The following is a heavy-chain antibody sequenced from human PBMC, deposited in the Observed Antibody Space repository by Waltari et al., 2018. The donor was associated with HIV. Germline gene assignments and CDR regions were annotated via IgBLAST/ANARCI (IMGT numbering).Heavy chain of an antibody. CDR3: ARGSSGSYRWFDP. D-gene: IGHD1-26*01. CDR2: IIRVFEST. Sequence: QEQLVQSGAEVKKPGSSVKVSCKASGGTFSSTSISWVRQAPGQGLEWMGNIIRVFESTTYAQKFHGRLTISADESTSTVFMELSSLSFDDTAVYYCARGSSGSYRWFDPWGHGTLVTVSS. J-gene: IGHJ5*02. CDR1: GGTFSSTS. V-gene: IGHV1-69*15.